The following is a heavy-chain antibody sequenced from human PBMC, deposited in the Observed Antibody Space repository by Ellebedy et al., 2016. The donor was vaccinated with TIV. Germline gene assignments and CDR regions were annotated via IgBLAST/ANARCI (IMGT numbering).Heavy chain of an antibody. Sequence: SETLSLXXNVSGGSITSGSSYWGWIRQPPGRGLEWIGEINHSGSANYSPSLKSRVTISVDTSKNQFSLKLSSVTAADTAVYYCARVATMVRGISPPMDVWGRGTTVTVSS. CDR1: GGSITSGSSY. D-gene: IGHD3-10*01. J-gene: IGHJ6*02. V-gene: IGHV4-39*07. CDR3: ARVATMVRGISPPMDV. CDR2: INHSGSA.